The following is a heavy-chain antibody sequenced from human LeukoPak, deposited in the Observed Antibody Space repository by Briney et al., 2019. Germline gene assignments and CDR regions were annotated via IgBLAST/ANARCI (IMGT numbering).Heavy chain of an antibody. CDR1: GFTVSSNY. J-gene: IGHJ4*02. D-gene: IGHD3-22*01. CDR2: IYSGGST. V-gene: IGHV3-66*01. CDR3: ASIDSSGYYFGY. Sequence: GGSLRLSCAASGFTVSSNYMSWVRQAPGKGLEWVSVIYSGGSTYYADSVKGRFTISRDNSKNTLYLQMNSLRAEDTAVYYCASIDSSGYYFGYWGQGTLVTVSS.